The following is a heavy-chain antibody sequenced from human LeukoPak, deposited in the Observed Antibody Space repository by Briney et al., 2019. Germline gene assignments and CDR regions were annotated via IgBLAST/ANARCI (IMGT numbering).Heavy chain of an antibody. CDR2: IYHGGGA. Sequence: PSETLSLTCAVSGASIGSETWWNWVRQPPGKGLEWIGEIYHGGGANCNPSLKGRVTISLDKSKNQFFLELTSVTAADTAVYYCAKHGSGSYQGYWGQGTLVTVSS. V-gene: IGHV4-4*02. CDR3: AKHGSGSYQGY. CDR1: GASIGSETW. D-gene: IGHD3-10*01. J-gene: IGHJ4*02.